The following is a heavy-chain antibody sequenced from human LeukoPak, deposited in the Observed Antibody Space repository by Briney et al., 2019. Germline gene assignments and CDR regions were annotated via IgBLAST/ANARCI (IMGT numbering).Heavy chain of an antibody. CDR1: GGSISSGSYY. V-gene: IGHV4-61*02. CDR2: IYTSGST. CDR3: ARDRGGSYYDY. D-gene: IGHD1-26*01. J-gene: IGHJ4*02. Sequence: SETLSLTCTVSGGSISSGSYYWSWIRQPAGKGLEWIGRIYTSGSTNYNPSLKSRVTISLDTSNNQFSLKLSSVTAADTAVYYCARDRGGSYYDYWGQGTLVTVSS.